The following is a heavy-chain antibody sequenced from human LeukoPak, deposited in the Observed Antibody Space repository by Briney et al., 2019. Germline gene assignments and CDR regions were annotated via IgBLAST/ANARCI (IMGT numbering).Heavy chain of an antibody. Sequence: HPGGSLRLSCTASGFSFSDAWMSWVRQAPGKGLESVANIKQDGSEKYYVDSVKGRFTISRDNAKNSLYLQMNSLRAEDTAVYYCARGVDCSSTSCYGGYYYYGMDVWGQGTTVTVSS. CDR1: GFSFSDAW. J-gene: IGHJ6*02. V-gene: IGHV3-7*01. D-gene: IGHD2-2*01. CDR3: ARGVDCSSTSCYGGYYYYGMDV. CDR2: IKQDGSEK.